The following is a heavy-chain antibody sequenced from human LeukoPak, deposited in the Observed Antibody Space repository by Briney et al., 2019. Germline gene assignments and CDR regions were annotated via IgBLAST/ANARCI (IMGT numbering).Heavy chain of an antibody. J-gene: IGHJ4*02. V-gene: IGHV3-13*01. CDR2: IGTAGDT. CDR1: GFTFSSYD. Sequence: GGSLRLSCAASGFTFSSYDMHWVRQATGKGLEWVSAIGTAGDTYYPGSVKGRFTISRDNSKNTLYLQMNSLRAEDTAVYYCAKGELLKDFDYWGQGTLVTVSS. CDR3: AKGELLKDFDY. D-gene: IGHD1-26*01.